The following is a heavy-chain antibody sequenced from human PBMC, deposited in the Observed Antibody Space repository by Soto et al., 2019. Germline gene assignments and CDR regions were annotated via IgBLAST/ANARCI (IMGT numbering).Heavy chain of an antibody. J-gene: IGHJ4*02. CDR1: GFTFSDHS. D-gene: IGHD5-18*01. Sequence: EVQLVESGGGLVKPGGSLRLSCAASGFTFSDHSMSWVRQAPGKGLEWVASISTTGRYIYYADSMAGRFTISRDNAKNSLYLQVNSLRGEDTAVYYCAAGTDTAMEQGADYWGQGTLVTVSS. CDR2: ISTTGRYI. CDR3: AAGTDTAMEQGADY. V-gene: IGHV3-21*02.